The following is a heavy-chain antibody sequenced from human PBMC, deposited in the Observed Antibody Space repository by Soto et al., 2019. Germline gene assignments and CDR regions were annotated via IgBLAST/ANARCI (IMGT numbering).Heavy chain of an antibody. CDR3: ARASSSGTYSDFDY. Sequence: PSQTLSLTCAISGDSVSSNSAAWNWIRQSPSRGLEWLGRTYYRSKWYNEYAVSVKSRIAINPDTSKNQFSLQLNSVTPDDTAVYYCARASSSGTYSDFDYWGQGTLVTVSS. CDR1: GDSVSSNSAA. J-gene: IGHJ4*02. CDR2: TYYRSKWYN. V-gene: IGHV6-1*01. D-gene: IGHD1-26*01.